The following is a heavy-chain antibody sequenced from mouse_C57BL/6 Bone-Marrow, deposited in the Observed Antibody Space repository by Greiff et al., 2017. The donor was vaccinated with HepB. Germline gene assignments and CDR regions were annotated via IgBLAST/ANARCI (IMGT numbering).Heavy chain of an antibody. CDR2: IYPRSGNT. V-gene: IGHV1-81*01. J-gene: IGHJ3*01. CDR1: GYTFTSYG. Sequence: QVQLQQSGAELARPGASVKLSCKASGYTFTSYGISWVNQRTGQGLEWIGAIYPRSGNTYYNEKFKGKATLTADKSASTAYMELRSLTSEDSAVSFCAGRVYYAWFAYWGQGNRVTVSA. CDR3: AGRVYYAWFAY. D-gene: IGHD2-1*01.